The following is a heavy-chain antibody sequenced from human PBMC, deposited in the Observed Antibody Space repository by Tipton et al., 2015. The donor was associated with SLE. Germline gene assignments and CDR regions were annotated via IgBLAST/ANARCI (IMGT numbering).Heavy chain of an antibody. Sequence: TLSLTCNVSGGSISSGGYYWSWIRQPPGKGLEWIGSLYYGGTTYYNPSLKSRVTISVGTSKNQFSLKLNSVTAADTAVYYCASYCSGGRCYSDYWGQGTLVTVSS. J-gene: IGHJ4*02. CDR2: LYYGGTT. V-gene: IGHV4-39*07. D-gene: IGHD2-15*01. CDR3: ASYCSGGRCYSDY. CDR1: GGSISSGGYY.